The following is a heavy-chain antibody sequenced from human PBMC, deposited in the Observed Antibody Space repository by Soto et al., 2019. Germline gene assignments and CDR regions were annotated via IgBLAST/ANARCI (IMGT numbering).Heavy chain of an antibody. D-gene: IGHD1-26*01. Sequence: EVQLVESGGGLVQPGGSLRLSCAASGFTFRSYSMNWVRQAPGKGLEWVSYISSSSSTIYYADSVKGRFTISRDNAKNSLYLQMNSLRAEDTAVYYCARGWEYFDLWGRGTLVTVSS. CDR3: ARGWEYFDL. J-gene: IGHJ2*01. CDR2: ISSSSSTI. CDR1: GFTFRSYS. V-gene: IGHV3-48*01.